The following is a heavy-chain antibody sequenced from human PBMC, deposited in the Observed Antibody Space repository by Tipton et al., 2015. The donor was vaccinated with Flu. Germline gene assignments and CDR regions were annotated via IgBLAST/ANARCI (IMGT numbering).Heavy chain of an antibody. Sequence: SLRLSCAASGFTFSDYYMSWIRQAPGKGLEWVSYISSSGSTIYYADSVKGRFTISRDNAKNSLYLQMNSLRAEDTAVYYCAREDGKGQWLVRGDAFDIWGQGTMVTVSS. CDR2: ISSSGSTI. CDR1: GFTFSDYY. D-gene: IGHD6-19*01. CDR3: AREDGKGQWLVRGDAFDI. V-gene: IGHV3-11*01. J-gene: IGHJ3*02.